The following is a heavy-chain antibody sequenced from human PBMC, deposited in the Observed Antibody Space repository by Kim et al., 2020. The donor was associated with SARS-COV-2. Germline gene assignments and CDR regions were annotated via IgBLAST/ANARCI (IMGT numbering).Heavy chain of an antibody. CDR1: GYTFTDYS. V-gene: IGHV1-2*02. CDR3: ARGDTVVASRYYYAMDV. Sequence: ASVKVSCKASGYTFTDYSIHWVRQAPGRGLEWMAWISTDSGATNKAQKFQDRITLTRDTSINTTYMELRSLRSDDTAAYFCARGDTVVASRYYYAMDVWGQGTTVTVSS. D-gene: IGHD2-21*01. CDR2: ISTDSGAT. J-gene: IGHJ6*02.